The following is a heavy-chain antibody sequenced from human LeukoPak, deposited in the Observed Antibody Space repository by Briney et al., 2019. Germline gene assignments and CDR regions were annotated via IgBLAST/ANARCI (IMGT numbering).Heavy chain of an antibody. CDR1: GFTVSSNY. CDR2: IYYTGST. V-gene: IGHV4-59*02. Sequence: GSLRLSCAASGFTVSSNYMSWIRQPPGKGLEWIGYIYYTGSTNYNPSLKSRVTMSVDTSKNQFSLNLTSVTAADTAVYYCARFGTYSARDWGQGTLVTVSS. J-gene: IGHJ1*01. D-gene: IGHD6-13*01. CDR3: ARFGTYSARD.